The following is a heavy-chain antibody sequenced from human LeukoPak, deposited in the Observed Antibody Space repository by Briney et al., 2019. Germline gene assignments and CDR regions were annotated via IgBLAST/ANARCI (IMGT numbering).Heavy chain of an antibody. V-gene: IGHV3-74*01. CDR2: ISSNGGTI. CDR1: GFTFDAYW. J-gene: IGHJ4*02. CDR3: ARDLHWGASDY. Sequence: GGSLRLSCAASGFTFDAYWMHWVRQAPAKGLMWVSRISSNGGTITYADSVKGRFTISRDNAKNTLYLQMNSLGVEDTAVYYCARDLHWGASDYWGQGTLVTVSS. D-gene: IGHD1-26*01.